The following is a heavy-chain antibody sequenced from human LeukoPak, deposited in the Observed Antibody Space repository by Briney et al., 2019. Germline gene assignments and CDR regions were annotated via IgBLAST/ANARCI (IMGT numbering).Heavy chain of an antibody. CDR1: GFTFSSYG. V-gene: IGHV3-33*08. J-gene: IGHJ4*02. CDR3: AKNFDY. CDR2: IWYGGSNK. Sequence: GGSLRLSCVASGFTFSSYGMHWVRQAPGKGLEWVAVIWYGGSNKYYADSVKGRFTISRDSSKNTLYLQMNSLRAEDTAVYYCAKNFDYWGQGTLVTVSS.